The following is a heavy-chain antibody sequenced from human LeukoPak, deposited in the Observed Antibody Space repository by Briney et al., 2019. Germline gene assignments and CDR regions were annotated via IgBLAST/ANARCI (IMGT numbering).Heavy chain of an antibody. CDR2: IRNKAHTFST. Sequence: GGSRRPGCQAAGSDFGAHQLDWCVQVQVRGWNWFGRIRNKAHTFSTEYAASVRGRFTVSRDDSKNSLSLQMNSLRIEDTAVYYCVRASQGYFQSWGQGTLVTVSS. CDR1: GSDFGAHQ. J-gene: IGHJ1*01. V-gene: IGHV3-72*01. CDR3: VRASQGYFQS.